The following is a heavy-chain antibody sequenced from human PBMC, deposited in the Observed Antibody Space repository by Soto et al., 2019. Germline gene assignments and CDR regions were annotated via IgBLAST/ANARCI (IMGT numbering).Heavy chain of an antibody. CDR2: IYYSGST. Sequence: SETLSLTCTVSGGSISSGGYYWSWIRQHPGKGLEWIGYIYYSGSTYYNPSLKSRVTISVDTSKNQFSLKLSSVTAADTAVYYCAMGLNYYGSGSTTVFDYWGQGTLVTVSS. D-gene: IGHD3-10*01. V-gene: IGHV4-31*03. CDR3: AMGLNYYGSGSTTVFDY. CDR1: GGSISSGGYY. J-gene: IGHJ4*02.